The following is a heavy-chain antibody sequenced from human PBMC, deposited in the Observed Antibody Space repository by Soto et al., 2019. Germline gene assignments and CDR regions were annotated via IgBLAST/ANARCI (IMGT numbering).Heavy chain of an antibody. J-gene: IGHJ4*02. CDR3: ARDLACRDGNISHLDY. CDR2: IMPIIGTA. Sequence: QVQLVQSVAEVKKPGSSVKVSCKASGGTFRSHVFNWVRQAPGQGLEWMGGIMPIIGTANYAQKFHGRVTITADESPSTAYMELSSLRSEDTAVYSCARDLACRDGNISHLDYWGQGTLVTVAS. D-gene: IGHD2-15*01. V-gene: IGHV1-69*01. CDR1: GGTFRSHV.